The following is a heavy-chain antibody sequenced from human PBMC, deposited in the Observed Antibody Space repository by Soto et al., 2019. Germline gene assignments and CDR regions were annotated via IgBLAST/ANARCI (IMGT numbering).Heavy chain of an antibody. CDR3: ASLLASTYSPRPFDF. V-gene: IGHV3-74*01. CDR2: VKSDGTTA. D-gene: IGHD2-15*01. Sequence: GGSLRLSCEASGFAFTSYWMHWVRQAPGKGLVWVAGVKSDGTTATYADSVRGRFTISRDNAKNTLYLQMNSLSAEDTAVYYCASLLASTYSPRPFDFWGQGTQVTVSS. J-gene: IGHJ4*02. CDR1: GFAFTSYW.